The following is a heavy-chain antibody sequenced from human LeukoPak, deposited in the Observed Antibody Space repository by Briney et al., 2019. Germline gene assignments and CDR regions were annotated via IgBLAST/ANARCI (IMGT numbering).Heavy chain of an antibody. Sequence: GGSLRLSCAASGFIFSNYWMHWVRQAPGKGLVWVSRINPDGSSSGYADSVKGRFTISRDNAKNTLYVQMNSLRAEDTAVYYCTRDIYGPGDYWGQGTLVAVSS. V-gene: IGHV3-74*01. CDR3: TRDIYGPGDY. D-gene: IGHD4-17*01. J-gene: IGHJ4*02. CDR2: INPDGSSS. CDR1: GFIFSNYW.